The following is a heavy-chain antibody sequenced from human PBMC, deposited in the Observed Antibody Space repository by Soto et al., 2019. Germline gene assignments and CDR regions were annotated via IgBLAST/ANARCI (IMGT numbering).Heavy chain of an antibody. D-gene: IGHD5-12*01. CDR3: ARHFNDTYGIEIYDS. CDR2: IYYSGST. CDR1: GGAVSSYY. V-gene: IGHV4-59*08. Sequence: PSETLSLTCTVSGGAVSSYYWGWIRQSPGKGLEWIGYIYYSGSTKYKPSLKSRVTMSVDTSRIHFSRKVSSASDAATAVYSCARHFNDTYGIEIYDSWGLRAPGTVS. J-gene: IGHJ4*02.